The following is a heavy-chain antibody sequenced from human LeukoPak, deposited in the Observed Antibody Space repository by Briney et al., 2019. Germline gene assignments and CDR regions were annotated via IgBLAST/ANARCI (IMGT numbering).Heavy chain of an antibody. CDR3: ASGRRDGYNHFDY. Sequence: PSETLSLTCTISGGSISSYYWNWIRQPPGKGLEWIGYVYYSGSTNYNPSLQGRVTISVDTSKNQFSLELSSVTAADTAVYYCASGRRDGYNHFDYWGQGTLVTVSS. CDR1: GGSISSYY. V-gene: IGHV4-59*01. D-gene: IGHD5-24*01. J-gene: IGHJ4*02. CDR2: VYYSGST.